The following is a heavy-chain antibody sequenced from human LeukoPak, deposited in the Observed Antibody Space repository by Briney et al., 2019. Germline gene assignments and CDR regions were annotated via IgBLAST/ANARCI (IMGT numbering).Heavy chain of an antibody. CDR3: ARDHLRTVAATQFDY. CDR1: GFTFDDYA. D-gene: IGHD2-15*01. CDR2: ISWNSGSI. V-gene: IGHV3-9*01. Sequence: PGRSLRLSCAASGFTFDDYAMHWVRQAPGKGLEWVSGISWNSGSIGYADSVKGRFTISRDNAKNTLYLQMNSLRAEDTAVYYCARDHLRTVAATQFDYWGQGTLVTVSS. J-gene: IGHJ4*02.